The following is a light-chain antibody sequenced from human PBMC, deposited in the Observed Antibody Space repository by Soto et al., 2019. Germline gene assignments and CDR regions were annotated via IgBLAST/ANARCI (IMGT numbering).Light chain of an antibody. CDR3: QQYYSYPQYT. CDR2: AAS. CDR1: QGISSY. V-gene: IGKV1-8*01. J-gene: IGKJ2*01. Sequence: AIRMTQSPSSLSASTGDRVTITCRASQGISSYLAWYQQKPGKAPKLLIYAASSLQIGVPSRFSGSGSGTDFTLTISCLQSEDFATYYCQQYYSYPQYTFGQGTKLEIK.